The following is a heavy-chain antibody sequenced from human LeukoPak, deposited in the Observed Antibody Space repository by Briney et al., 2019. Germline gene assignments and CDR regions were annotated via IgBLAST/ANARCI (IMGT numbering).Heavy chain of an antibody. CDR3: ARDPPSFQH. CDR2: ISSSSSYI. J-gene: IGHJ1*01. CDR1: GFTFSSYN. V-gene: IGHV3-21*01. Sequence: GGSLRLSCAASGFTFSSYNMNWLRHAPGKGLEWVSSISSSSSYIYYADSVKGRFTISRDNAKNSLYLQMNSLRAEDTAVYHCARDPPSFQHWGQGTLVTVSS.